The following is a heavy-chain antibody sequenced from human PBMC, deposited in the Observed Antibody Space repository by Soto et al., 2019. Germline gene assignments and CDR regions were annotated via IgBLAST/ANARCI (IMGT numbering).Heavy chain of an antibody. Sequence: SETLSLTCPVSGGSMISYYWSWVRQPPGKGLEWIGEIFQSGSTYYSPSLKSRVTISVDKSKNHFSLNLTSVTAADTAVYYCARVYSGSYSDSWGQGTLVTVSS. CDR2: IFQSGST. CDR1: GGSMISYY. CDR3: ARVYSGSYSDS. V-gene: IGHV4-4*02. J-gene: IGHJ4*02. D-gene: IGHD1-26*01.